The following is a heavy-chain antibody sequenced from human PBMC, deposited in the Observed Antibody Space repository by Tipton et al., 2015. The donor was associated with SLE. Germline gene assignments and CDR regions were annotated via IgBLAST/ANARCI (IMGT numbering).Heavy chain of an antibody. D-gene: IGHD6-19*01. CDR2: ISSSGSTI. V-gene: IGHV3-48*03. CDR3: ARAGYSSGWYGDYFDY. Sequence: SLRLSCAASGFTSSSYEMNWVRQAPGKGLEWVSYISSSGSTIYYADSVKGRFTISRDDAKNSLYLQMNSLRAEDTAVYYCARAGYSSGWYGDYFDYWGQGTLVTVSS. CDR1: GFTSSSYE. J-gene: IGHJ4*02.